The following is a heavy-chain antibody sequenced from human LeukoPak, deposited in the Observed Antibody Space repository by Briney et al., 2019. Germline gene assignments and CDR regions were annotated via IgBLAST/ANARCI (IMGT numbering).Heavy chain of an antibody. V-gene: IGHV4-34*01. CDR1: GGSFSGYY. J-gene: IGHJ3*01. Sequence: SSETLSLTCAVYGGSFSGYYWSWIRQPPGKGLEWIGEINHSGSTNYNPSLKSRVTISVDTSKNQFSLKLTSVSAADTAMYYCARDDAFDVWGQGTMVTVSA. CDR3: ARDDAFDV. CDR2: INHSGST.